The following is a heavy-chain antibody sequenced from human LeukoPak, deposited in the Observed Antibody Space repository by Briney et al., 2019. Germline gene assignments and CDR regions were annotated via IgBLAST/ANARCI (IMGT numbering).Heavy chain of an antibody. Sequence: PSETLSLTCTVSGGSISSYYWSWIRQPPGKGLEWIGEINHSGSTNYNPSLKSRVTISVDTSKNQFSLKLSSVTAADTAVYYCARGFPVAGAIFDYWGQGTLVTVSS. CDR3: ARGFPVAGAIFDY. CDR1: GGSISSYY. V-gene: IGHV4-34*01. D-gene: IGHD6-19*01. CDR2: INHSGST. J-gene: IGHJ4*02.